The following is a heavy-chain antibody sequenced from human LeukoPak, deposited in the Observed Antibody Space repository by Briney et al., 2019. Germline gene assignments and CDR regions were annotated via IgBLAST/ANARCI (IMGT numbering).Heavy chain of an antibody. D-gene: IGHD3-10*01. V-gene: IGHV4-30-4*08. CDR1: GGSISSGDYY. Sequence: SETLSLTCTVSGGSISSGDYYWSWIRQPPGKGLEWIGYIYYSGSTYYNPSLKSRVTISVDTSKNQFSLKLSSVTAADTAVYYCASAPAFGFGELQRRFDYWGQGTLVTVSS. CDR3: ASAPAFGFGELQRRFDY. CDR2: IYYSGST. J-gene: IGHJ4*02.